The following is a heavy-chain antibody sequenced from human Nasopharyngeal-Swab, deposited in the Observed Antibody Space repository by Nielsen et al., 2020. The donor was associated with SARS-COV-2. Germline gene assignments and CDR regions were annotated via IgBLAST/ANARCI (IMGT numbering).Heavy chain of an antibody. CDR1: GFTFSKYG. D-gene: IGHD1-20*01. J-gene: IGHJ4*02. CDR2: IWYDGSNK. Sequence: GGSLRLSCVASGFTFSKYGMHWVRQAPGKGLEWVAVIWYDGSNKMYADSVKGRFTISRDNTKNTLYVHMSSLRAEDTAVYYCARAGGLTGFIDYWGQGTLVTVSS. V-gene: IGHV3-33*01. CDR3: ARAGGLTGFIDY.